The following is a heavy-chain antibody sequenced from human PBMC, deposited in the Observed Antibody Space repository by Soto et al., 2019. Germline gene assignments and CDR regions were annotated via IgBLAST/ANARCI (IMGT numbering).Heavy chain of an antibody. CDR3: ARAPPRRLWFGEFDY. D-gene: IGHD3-10*01. CDR2: IYYSGST. CDR1: GGSISSGDYY. Sequence: LSLTCTVSGGSISSGDYYWSWIRQPPGKGLEWIGYIYYSGSTYYNPSLKSRVTISVDTSKNQFSLKLSSVTAADTAVYYCARAPPRRLWFGEFDYWGQGTLVTVSS. V-gene: IGHV4-30-4*01. J-gene: IGHJ4*02.